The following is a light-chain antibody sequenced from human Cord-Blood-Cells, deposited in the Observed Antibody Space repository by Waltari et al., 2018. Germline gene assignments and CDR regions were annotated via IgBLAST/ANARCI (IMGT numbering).Light chain of an antibody. CDR1: QSISSY. CDR3: QQSYSTPLT. Sequence: DIQMTQSPSSLSASVGDRVTITCRASQSISSYLNWYQQKPGKAPKLLIYAASSLQSGVPSRFSGRGSGTDLTLNISSLQPEDFATYYGQQSYSTPLTFGGGTKVEI. CDR2: AAS. V-gene: IGKV1-39*01. J-gene: IGKJ4*01.